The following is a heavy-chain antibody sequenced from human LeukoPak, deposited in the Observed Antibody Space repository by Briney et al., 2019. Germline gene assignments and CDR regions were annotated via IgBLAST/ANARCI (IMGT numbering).Heavy chain of an antibody. CDR1: GFTFSSYA. CDR2: ISNNGGST. CDR3: ARGYCTNGVCYADY. J-gene: IGHJ4*02. V-gene: IGHV3-64*01. Sequence: PGGSLRLSCAASGFTFSSYAMHWVRQAPGKGLEYVSAISNNGGSTYYANSVKGRFTISRDNSKNTLYIPMGSLRAEDMAVYYCARGYCTNGVCYADYWGQGTLVTVSS. D-gene: IGHD2-8*01.